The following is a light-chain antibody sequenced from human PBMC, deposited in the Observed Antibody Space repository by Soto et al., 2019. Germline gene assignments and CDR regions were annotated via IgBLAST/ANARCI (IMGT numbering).Light chain of an antibody. CDR2: EVI. J-gene: IGLJ2*01. CDR1: SSDVATYNY. V-gene: IGLV2-14*01. CDR3: SSYPSTRWV. Sequence: QSALTQPASVSGSPGQSLTISCTAISSDVATYNYVSWYQHHPGKAPKLIIYEVINRPSGVSNRFSGSKSGNTASLTISGLQAEDEADYYCSSYPSTRWVFGGGTKLTVL.